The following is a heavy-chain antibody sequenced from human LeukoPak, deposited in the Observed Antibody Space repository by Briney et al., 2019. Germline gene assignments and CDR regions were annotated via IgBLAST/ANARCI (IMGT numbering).Heavy chain of an antibody. D-gene: IGHD3-10*01. CDR3: ARDLSGPNAEYGYYYYMDV. CDR1: GYTFIGYY. Sequence: ASVKVSCKASGYTFIGYYIHWVRQAPGQGLEWMGWINPNTGVTNYGQQFQGRVTLTRDTSISTAYMELSRLRSDDTAVYYCARDLSGPNAEYGYYYYMDVWGKGTTVTISS. V-gene: IGHV1-2*02. CDR2: INPNTGVT. J-gene: IGHJ6*03.